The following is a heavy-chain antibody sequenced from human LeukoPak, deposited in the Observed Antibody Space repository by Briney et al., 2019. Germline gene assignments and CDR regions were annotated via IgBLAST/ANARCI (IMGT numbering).Heavy chain of an antibody. V-gene: IGHV3-74*01. J-gene: IGHJ4*02. CDR1: GFTFSSYW. CDR2: INSDGSST. D-gene: IGHD1/OR15-1a*01. Sequence: QAGGSLRLSCAASGFTFSSYWMHWVRQAPGKGLVWVSRINSDGSSTNYADSVKGRVTISRDNSKNTLYLQMNSLRAEDSAVFYCARGGTTAGTIGVVYWGQGTLVTVSS. CDR3: ARGGTTAGTIGVVY.